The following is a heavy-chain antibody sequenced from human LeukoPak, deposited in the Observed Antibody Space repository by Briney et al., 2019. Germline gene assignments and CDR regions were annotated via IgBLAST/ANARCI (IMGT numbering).Heavy chain of an antibody. D-gene: IGHD6-13*01. CDR3: ARSIAAAGYTFDY. J-gene: IGHJ4*02. CDR1: GYSISSGYY. CDR2: IYHSGST. V-gene: IGHV4-38-2*02. Sequence: PSETLSLTCTVSGYSISSGYYWGWIRQPPGKGLEWIGSIYHSGSTYYNPSLKSRVTISVDTSKNQFSLKLSSVTAADTAVYYCARSIAAAGYTFDYWGQGTLVTVSS.